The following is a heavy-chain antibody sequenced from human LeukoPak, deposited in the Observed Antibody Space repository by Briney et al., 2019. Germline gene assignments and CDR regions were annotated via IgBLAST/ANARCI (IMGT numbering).Heavy chain of an antibody. D-gene: IGHD3-22*01. CDR1: GYSFSGYY. J-gene: IGHJ4*02. CDR3: ARDQNYFDTTAYYGMDC. Sequence: ASVKVSCKASGYSFSGYYIHWVRQAPGQGLEWMGWINPKSGATNYAQKFQGTVTMTRDTSTSTAYMELSRLRSDDTAVYYCARDQNYFDTTAYYGMDCWGQGTLVTVSS. CDR2: INPKSGAT. V-gene: IGHV1-2*02.